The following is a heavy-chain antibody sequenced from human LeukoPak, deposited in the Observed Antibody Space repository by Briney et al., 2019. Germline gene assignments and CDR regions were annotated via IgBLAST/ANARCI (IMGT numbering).Heavy chain of an antibody. Sequence: SETLSLTCTVSGGSISSALYHWGWIRQPPGKNLEWLGSVYYTGSTHNNPSLKSRVTISVDTSKNQFSLNLSSVTAADTAVYYCARQEIGLRSFDPWGQGTLVTVSS. D-gene: IGHD3/OR15-3a*01. J-gene: IGHJ5*02. CDR3: ARQEIGLRSFDP. CDR2: VYYTGST. V-gene: IGHV4-39*01. CDR1: GGSISSALYH.